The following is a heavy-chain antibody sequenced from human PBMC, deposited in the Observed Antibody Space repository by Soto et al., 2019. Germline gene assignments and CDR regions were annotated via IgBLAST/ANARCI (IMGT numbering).Heavy chain of an antibody. CDR2: IRSKVYGGTT. CDR3: TSTIFGVVRPGGYYYGMDV. J-gene: IGHJ6*02. Sequence: SLRLSCIASGFTFGDYAMSWFRQAPGKGLEWVGFIRSKVYGGTTEYAASVKGRFTISRDDSISIAYLQMNSLKTEDTAVYYCTSTIFGVVRPGGYYYGMDVWGQGTTVTVSS. CDR1: GFTFGDYA. D-gene: IGHD3-3*01. V-gene: IGHV3-49*03.